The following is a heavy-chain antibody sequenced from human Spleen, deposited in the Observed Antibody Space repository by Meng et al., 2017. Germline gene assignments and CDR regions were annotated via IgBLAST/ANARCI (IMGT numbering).Heavy chain of an antibody. CDR2: ISVYNGNT. CDR1: GYTFPDYW. CDR3: ARDGIATAGS. D-gene: IGHD6-13*01. J-gene: IGHJ4*02. V-gene: IGHV1-18*04. Sequence: QVQLMQSGPEVKKTGALVKVSCKASGYTFPDYWLHWVRRAPGQGLEWMGWISVYNGNTNYAQKLQGRVTMTTDTSTSTAYMELRSLRSDDTAVYYCARDGIATAGSWGPGTLVTVSS.